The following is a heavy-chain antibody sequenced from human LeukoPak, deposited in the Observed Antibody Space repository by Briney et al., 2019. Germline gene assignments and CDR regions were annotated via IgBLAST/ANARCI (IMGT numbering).Heavy chain of an antibody. D-gene: IGHD3-22*01. V-gene: IGHV3-9*01. CDR3: AKGHDISGYSNFDY. CDR2: ISWNSGSI. CDR1: GFTLDDYA. Sequence: GGSLRLSCAASGFTLDDYAMHWVRQAPGKGLEWVSGISWNSGSIGYADSVKGRFTISRDNAKNSVYLQMNGLRAEDTALYYCAKGHDISGYSNFDYWGQGTLVTVSS. J-gene: IGHJ4*02.